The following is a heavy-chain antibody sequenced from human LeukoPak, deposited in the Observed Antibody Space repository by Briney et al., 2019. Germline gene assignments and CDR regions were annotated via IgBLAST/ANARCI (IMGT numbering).Heavy chain of an antibody. J-gene: IGHJ5*02. CDR1: GYSFTSYW. D-gene: IGHD2-2*01. V-gene: IGHV5-51*01. CDR3: ARLCGNQQLGWFDP. CDR2: IYPGDSDT. Sequence: GASLQISCEGSGYSFTSYWIGWVRQMPGKGLEWMGIIYPGDSDTRYSPSFQGQVTISADKSISTAYLQWSSLKASDTAMYYCARLCGNQQLGWFDPWGQGTLVTVSS.